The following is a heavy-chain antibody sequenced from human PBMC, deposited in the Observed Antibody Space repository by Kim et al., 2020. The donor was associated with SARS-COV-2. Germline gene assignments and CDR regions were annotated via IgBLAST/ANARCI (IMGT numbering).Heavy chain of an antibody. J-gene: IGHJ5*02. CDR3: ARVVPAAMPSTTNWFDP. V-gene: IGHV4-59*13. CDR2: IYYSGST. D-gene: IGHD2-2*01. CDR1: GGSISSYY. Sequence: SETLSLTCTVSGGSISSYYWSWIRQPPGKGLEWIGYIYYSGSTNYNPSLKSRVTISVDTSKNQFSLKLSSVTAADTAVYYCARVVPAAMPSTTNWFDPWGQGTLVTVSS.